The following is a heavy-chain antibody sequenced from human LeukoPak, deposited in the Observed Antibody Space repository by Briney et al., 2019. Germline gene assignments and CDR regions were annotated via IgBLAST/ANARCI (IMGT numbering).Heavy chain of an antibody. CDR3: ARDPLSEVVPAARGPY. CDR1: GFTFSSYA. V-gene: IGHV3-30-3*01. D-gene: IGHD2-2*01. CDR2: ISYDGNNK. Sequence: PGGSLRLSCAASGFTFSSYAMHWVRQAPGKGLEWVAVISYDGNNKYYADSVKGRFTISRDNSKNTLYLQMNSLRAEDTAVYYCARDPLSEVVPAARGPYWGQGTLVTVSS. J-gene: IGHJ4*02.